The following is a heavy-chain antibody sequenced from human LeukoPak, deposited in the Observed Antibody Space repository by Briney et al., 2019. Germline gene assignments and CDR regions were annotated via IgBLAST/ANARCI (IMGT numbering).Heavy chain of an antibody. CDR1: GGTFSSYA. Sequence: ASVKVSCKASGGTFSSYAISWARQAPGQGLEWMGRISTYNGNTKTAQNLQGRVTMTTDTSTSTAYMELRSLSSDDTAVYYCAREDLVRGVIGPDYWGQGTLVTVSS. CDR3: AREDLVRGVIGPDY. CDR2: ISTYNGNT. J-gene: IGHJ4*02. D-gene: IGHD3-10*01. V-gene: IGHV1-18*01.